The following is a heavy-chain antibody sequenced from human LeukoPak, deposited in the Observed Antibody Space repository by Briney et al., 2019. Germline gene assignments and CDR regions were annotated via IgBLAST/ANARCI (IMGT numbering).Heavy chain of an antibody. CDR3: ASGGVRYNWNYGTWDY. V-gene: IGHV1-69*06. D-gene: IGHD1-7*01. CDR2: IIPICGTA. J-gene: IGHJ4*02. CDR1: RPTVSSYA. Sequence: SVKLCCKASRPTVSSYAISWGRQAPGHGLEGMGGIIPICGTANYEQKFQGRVTITADKSTSTAYMELSSLRSEDTAVYYCASGGVRYNWNYGTWDYWGQGTLVTVSS.